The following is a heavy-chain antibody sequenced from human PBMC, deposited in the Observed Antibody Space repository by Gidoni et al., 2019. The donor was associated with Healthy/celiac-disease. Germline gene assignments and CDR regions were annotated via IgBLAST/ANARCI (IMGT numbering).Heavy chain of an antibody. V-gene: IGHV3-33*01. Sequence: QVQLVESGGGVVQPGRSLRLSCAASGFTFSSYGMHWVRQAPGKGLEWVAVIWYDGSNKYYADSVKGRFTISRDNSKNTLYLQMNSLRAEDTAVYYCARGDYYDSSGYQPYYFDYWGQGTLVTVSS. J-gene: IGHJ4*02. CDR1: GFTFSSYG. CDR2: IWYDGSNK. CDR3: ARGDYYDSSGYQPYYFDY. D-gene: IGHD3-22*01.